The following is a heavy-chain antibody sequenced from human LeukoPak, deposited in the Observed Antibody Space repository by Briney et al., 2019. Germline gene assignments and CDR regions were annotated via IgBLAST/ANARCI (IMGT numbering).Heavy chain of an antibody. CDR3: AKVRVSIAVALKPDFDY. V-gene: IGHV3-23*01. Sequence: PGGSLRLSCAASGFTFSGYAMSWVRQAPGKGLEWVSAISGSGGSTYYADSVKGRFTISRDNSKNTLYLQMNSLRAEDTAVYYCAKVRVSIAVALKPDFDYWGQGTLVTVSS. J-gene: IGHJ4*02. D-gene: IGHD6-19*01. CDR2: ISGSGGST. CDR1: GFTFSGYA.